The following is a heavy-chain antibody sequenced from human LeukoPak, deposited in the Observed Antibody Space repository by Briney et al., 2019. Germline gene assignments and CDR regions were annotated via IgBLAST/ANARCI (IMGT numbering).Heavy chain of an antibody. V-gene: IGHV1-69*01. CDR1: EGTFSSYA. D-gene: IGHD4-17*01. J-gene: IGHJ4*02. CDR3: ARVCSDYGDYDY. CDR2: IIPIFGTA. Sequence: GASVKVSCKASEGTFSSYAISWVRQAPGQGLEWMGGIIPIFGTANYAQKFQGRVTITADESTSTAYMELSSLRSEDTAVYYCARVCSDYGDYDYWGQGTLVTVSS.